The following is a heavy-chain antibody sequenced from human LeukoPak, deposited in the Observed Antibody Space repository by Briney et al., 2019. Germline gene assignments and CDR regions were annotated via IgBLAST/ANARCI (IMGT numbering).Heavy chain of an antibody. Sequence: GGSLRLSCEASGFTFRSYAMTWVRQAPGKGLEWVSVIYSGGSTYYADSVKGRFTISRDNSKNTLYLQMNSLRAEDTAVYYCARELGARDAFDIWGQGTMVTVSS. CDR2: IYSGGST. J-gene: IGHJ3*02. CDR1: GFTFRSYA. CDR3: ARELGARDAFDI. D-gene: IGHD1-26*01. V-gene: IGHV3-66*01.